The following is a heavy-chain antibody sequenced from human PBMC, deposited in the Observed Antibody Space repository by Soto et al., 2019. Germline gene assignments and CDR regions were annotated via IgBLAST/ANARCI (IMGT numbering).Heavy chain of an antibody. V-gene: IGHV4-59*01. CDR1: GGSISSYY. Sequence: SETLSLTCTVSGGSISSYYWSWLQHPLWQGQEWIGSMYYSGSTNYSPSLKSRVTISVDTSKNPSSLKLSSVTAADTAVYYCARWNAGSSGGSFKRYFDNWGQGTLVTVSS. CDR3: ARWNAGSSGGSFKRYFDN. D-gene: IGHD2-15*01. CDR2: MYYSGST. J-gene: IGHJ4*02.